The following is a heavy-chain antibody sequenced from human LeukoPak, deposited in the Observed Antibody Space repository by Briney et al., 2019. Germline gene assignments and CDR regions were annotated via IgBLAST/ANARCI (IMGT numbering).Heavy chain of an antibody. V-gene: IGHV3-23*01. Sequence: GGSLRLSCAASGFTFSSYAMSWVRQAPGKGLEWVSAISSSGGSTYYADSVKGRFTISRDNSKNTLYLQMNSLRAEDTAVYYCAKGYYMVRGVIILNWFDPWGQGTLVTVSS. CDR1: GFTFSSYA. J-gene: IGHJ5*02. D-gene: IGHD3-10*01. CDR3: AKGYYMVRGVIILNWFDP. CDR2: ISSSGGST.